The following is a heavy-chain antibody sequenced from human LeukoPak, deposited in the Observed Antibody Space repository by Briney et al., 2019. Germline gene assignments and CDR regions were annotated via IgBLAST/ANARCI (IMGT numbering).Heavy chain of an antibody. J-gene: IGHJ4*02. V-gene: IGHV1-2*02. CDR3: ARDHYDSSGLIDY. D-gene: IGHD3-22*01. Sequence: ASVKVSCKASGYTFTGYYMHWVRQAPGQGLEWMGWINPNSGGTNYAQKFQGRVTMTRDTSISTAYMELSRLRSDDTAVYYCARDHYDSSGLIDYWGRGTLVTVSS. CDR2: INPNSGGT. CDR1: GYTFTGYY.